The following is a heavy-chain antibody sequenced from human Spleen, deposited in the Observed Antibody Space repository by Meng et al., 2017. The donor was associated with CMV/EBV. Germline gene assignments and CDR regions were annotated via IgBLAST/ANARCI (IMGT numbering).Heavy chain of an antibody. Sequence: GGSLRLSCATSGFTFDDYTLHWVRQVPGKGLEWVSLITWDGVRTDYADSVRGRFTVSRDNSKTSLFLHMKSLRTEDTAFYYCAKEMGFCSGASCFPPDYWGQGTLVTVSS. CDR2: ITWDGVRT. D-gene: IGHD2-15*01. V-gene: IGHV3-43*01. J-gene: IGHJ4*02. CDR1: GFTFDDYT. CDR3: AKEMGFCSGASCFPPDY.